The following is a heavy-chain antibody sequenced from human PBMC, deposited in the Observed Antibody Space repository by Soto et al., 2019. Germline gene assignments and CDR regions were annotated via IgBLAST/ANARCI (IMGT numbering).Heavy chain of an antibody. CDR2: ISYDGSNK. CDR3: AKDISYYGRPDAFDI. CDR1: GFTFSSYG. D-gene: IGHD3-10*01. V-gene: IGHV3-30*18. J-gene: IGHJ3*02. Sequence: GGSLRLSCAASGFTFSSYGMHWVRQAPGKGLEWVAVISYDGSNKYYADSVKGRFTISRDNSKNTLYLQMNSLRAEDTAVYYCAKDISYYGRPDAFDIWGQGTMVTVSS.